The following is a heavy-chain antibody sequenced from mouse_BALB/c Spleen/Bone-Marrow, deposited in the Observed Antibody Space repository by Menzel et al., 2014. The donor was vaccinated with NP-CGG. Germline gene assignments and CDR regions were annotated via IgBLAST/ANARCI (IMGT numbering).Heavy chain of an antibody. J-gene: IGHJ2*01. CDR2: IDPAHPYT. CDR1: GFNIKDTY. Sequence: SSAELVKPRASVKLSCTASGFNIKDTYIHWVKQRPEQALEWTGRIDPAHPYTKYAPKFQCKATITADTSSNTAYLQVSRLTSEDAPAYYCASLTGTFDYRGQGPTLTVSS. V-gene: IGHV14-3*02. D-gene: IGHD4-1*01. CDR3: ASLTGTFDY.